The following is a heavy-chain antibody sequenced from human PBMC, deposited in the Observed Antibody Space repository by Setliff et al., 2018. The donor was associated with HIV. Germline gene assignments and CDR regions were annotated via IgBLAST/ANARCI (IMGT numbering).Heavy chain of an antibody. D-gene: IGHD3-3*01. Sequence: ASVKVSCKASGYTFTGYYMHWVRQAPGQGLEWMGRIDPQNAGTNFPQKFQGRVTMTWDRSTRTAYMELRSLTFDDTAVYYCARDPIGIDFGLSYYMDVWGKGTAVTVYS. V-gene: IGHV1-2*06. J-gene: IGHJ6*03. CDR3: ARDPIGIDFGLSYYMDV. CDR1: GYTFTGYY. CDR2: IDPQNAGT.